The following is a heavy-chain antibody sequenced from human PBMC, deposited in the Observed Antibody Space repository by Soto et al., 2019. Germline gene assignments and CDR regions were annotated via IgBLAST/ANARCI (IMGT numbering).Heavy chain of an antibody. Sequence: GSLRLSCASSGFTFSNYCILLVLQAPGKVLGWVAVIWYDGTKTYFGDSWKGRFTIAKDNSKNTLCLQMNSLRAEDKAVYYCARDIGDHTSRWTDAFDIWGQGTMVTVSS. V-gene: IGHV3-33*08. D-gene: IGHD6-13*01. CDR3: ARDIGDHTSRWTDAFDI. CDR2: IWYDGTKT. CDR1: GFTFSNYC. J-gene: IGHJ3*02.